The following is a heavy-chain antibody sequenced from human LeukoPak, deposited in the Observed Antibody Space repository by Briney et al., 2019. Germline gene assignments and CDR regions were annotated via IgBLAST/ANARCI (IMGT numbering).Heavy chain of an antibody. CDR1: GITFGASI. CDR2: LSFDESS. V-gene: IGHV3-30*04. D-gene: IGHD6-19*01. Sequence: GGSLRLSCATPGITFGASIMHWIRQAPGKGLEWVAGLSFDESSYYGGSVEGRFIISGDNSKRTLYLQMNSLKVEDTALYYCAREGHSSGFAPAFDTWGQGTMVTVSS. CDR3: AREGHSSGFAPAFDT. J-gene: IGHJ3*02.